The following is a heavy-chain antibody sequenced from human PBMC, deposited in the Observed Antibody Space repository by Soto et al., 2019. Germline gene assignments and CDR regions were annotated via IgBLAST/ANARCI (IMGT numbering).Heavy chain of an antibody. V-gene: IGHV4-39*01. CDR1: GGSISSSSYY. Sequence: QLQLQESGPGLVKPSETLSLTCTVSGGSISSSSYYWGWIRQPPGKGLEWIGSIYYSGSTYYNPSLKGRVTISVDTSKNQFSLKLSSVTAADTAVYSCARHFFREYAFDYWGQGTLVTVSS. CDR3: ARHFFREYAFDY. CDR2: IYYSGST. J-gene: IGHJ4*02. D-gene: IGHD2-2*01.